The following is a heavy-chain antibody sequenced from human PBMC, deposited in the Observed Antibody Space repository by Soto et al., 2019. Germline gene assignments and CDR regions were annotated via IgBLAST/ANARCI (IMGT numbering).Heavy chain of an antibody. J-gene: IGHJ4*02. CDR3: ETYASLDY. CDR2: IYSGGST. CDR1: GFTVSNNY. Sequence: EVQLVETGGGLIQPGGSLRLSCAASGFTVSNNYMSWVRQAPGKGLEWVSLIYSGGSTFYADSVKGRFTISRDKSKNKLSLQKNGLRAEDTAVYFCETYASLDYWGQGTLVTVSS. D-gene: IGHD2-2*01. V-gene: IGHV3-53*02.